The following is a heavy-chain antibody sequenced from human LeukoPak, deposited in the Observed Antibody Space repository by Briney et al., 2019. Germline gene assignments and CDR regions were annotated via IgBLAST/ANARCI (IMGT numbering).Heavy chain of an antibody. D-gene: IGHD3-10*01. CDR1: GGSFSGYY. CDR3: ARGRSSSSDLLLWFGAKKNWFDP. V-gene: IGHV4-34*01. CDR2: INHSGST. J-gene: IGHJ5*02. Sequence: SGTLSLTCAVYGGSFSGYYWSWIRQPPGKGLEWIGEINHSGSTNYNPSLKSRVTISVDTSKNQFSLKLSSVTAADTAVYYCARGRSSSSDLLLWFGAKKNWFDPWGPGTLVTVSS.